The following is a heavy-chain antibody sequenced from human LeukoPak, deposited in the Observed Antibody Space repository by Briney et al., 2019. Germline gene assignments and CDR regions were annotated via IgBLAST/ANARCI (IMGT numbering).Heavy chain of an antibody. CDR2: INHSGST. V-gene: IGHV4-34*01. CDR1: GGSFSGYY. Sequence: SETLSLTCAVYGGSFSGYYWSWIRQPPGKGLEWIGEINHSGSTNYNPSLKSRATISVDTSKNQFSLKLSSVTAADTAVYYCARGLTGTTDWGQGTLVTVSS. D-gene: IGHD1-1*01. J-gene: IGHJ4*02. CDR3: ARGLTGTTD.